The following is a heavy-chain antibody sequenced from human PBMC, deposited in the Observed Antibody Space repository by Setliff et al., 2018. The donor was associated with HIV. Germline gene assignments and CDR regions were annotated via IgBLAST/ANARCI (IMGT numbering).Heavy chain of an antibody. Sequence: VKVSCQASGGTFSNYALSWVRQAPGQGLEWMGGIIPILNVAKYPQKFHGRVTITADKSTSTVYMELSSLRSEDTAMYYCARVLKGYSSSYEAFDIWGQGTKVTVSS. CDR3: ARVLKGYSSSYEAFDI. CDR2: IIPILNVA. CDR1: GGTFSNYA. D-gene: IGHD6-13*01. J-gene: IGHJ3*02. V-gene: IGHV1-69*10.